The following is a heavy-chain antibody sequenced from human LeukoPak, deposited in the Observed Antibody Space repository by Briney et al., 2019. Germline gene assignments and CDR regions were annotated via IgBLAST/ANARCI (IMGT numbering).Heavy chain of an antibody. J-gene: IGHJ3*02. CDR2: INPSGGST. D-gene: IGHD4-17*01. CDR1: GYTFTSYG. CDR3: ARDDGDSFAFDI. V-gene: IGHV1-46*01. Sequence: ASVKVSCKASGYTFTSYGISWVRQAPGQGLEWMGIINPSGGSTSYAQKFQGRVTMTRDTSTSTVYMELSSLRSEDTAVYYCARDDGDSFAFDIWGQGTMVTVSS.